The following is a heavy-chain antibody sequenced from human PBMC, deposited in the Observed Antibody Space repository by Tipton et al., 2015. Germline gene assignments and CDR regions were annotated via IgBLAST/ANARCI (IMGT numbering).Heavy chain of an antibody. D-gene: IGHD2-15*01. J-gene: IGHJ4*02. CDR3: ARGTPFDY. CDR2: IYHLGGA. Sequence: TLSLTCTVSGDSISSDSYHWGWIRQPPGKGLEYIGSIYHLGGALYNPSLQSRLSISIDTSKNQFALKMHSVTAADTAVYYCARGTPFDYWGQGTLVTVSS. CDR1: GDSISSDSYH. V-gene: IGHV4-39*01.